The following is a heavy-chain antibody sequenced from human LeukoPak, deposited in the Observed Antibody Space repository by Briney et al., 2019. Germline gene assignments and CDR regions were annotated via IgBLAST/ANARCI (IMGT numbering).Heavy chain of an antibody. Sequence: ASVKVSCKASGYTFTSYGISWVRQAPGQGLEWMGWTSAYNGNTNYAQKLQGRVTMTTDTSTSTAYMELRSLRPDDTAVYYCARAIHFDWLLYPWFDYWGQGTLVTVSS. D-gene: IGHD3-9*01. CDR1: GYTFTSYG. V-gene: IGHV1-18*04. CDR3: ARAIHFDWLLYPWFDY. J-gene: IGHJ4*02. CDR2: TSAYNGNT.